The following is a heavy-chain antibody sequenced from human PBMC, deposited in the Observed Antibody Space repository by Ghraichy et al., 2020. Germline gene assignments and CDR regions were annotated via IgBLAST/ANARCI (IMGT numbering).Heavy chain of an antibody. J-gene: IGHJ6*02. CDR2: FDPEDGET. V-gene: IGHV1-24*01. CDR3: ATLFGDYGMDV. D-gene: IGHD3-10*02. Sequence: ASVKVSCKVSGYTLTELSIHWVRQAPGKGLEWMGGFDPEDGETIYAQKFQGRVTMTEDTSTDTVYMELSSLRSEDTAVYYCATLFGDYGMDVWGQGTTVTVSS. CDR1: GYTLTELS.